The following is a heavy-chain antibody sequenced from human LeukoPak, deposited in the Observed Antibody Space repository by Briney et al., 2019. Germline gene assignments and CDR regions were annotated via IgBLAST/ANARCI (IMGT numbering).Heavy chain of an antibody. Sequence: PGGSLRLSCAASGFTVSSNYMSWVRQAPGKGLEWVAVIYAGGSTYYADFVKGRFTISRDNSKNTLYLQMNSLRAEDTAVYYCARDHIAARPWYYGMDVWGQGTTVTVSS. D-gene: IGHD6-6*01. J-gene: IGHJ6*02. CDR1: GFTVSSNY. V-gene: IGHV3-53*01. CDR2: IYAGGST. CDR3: ARDHIAARPWYYGMDV.